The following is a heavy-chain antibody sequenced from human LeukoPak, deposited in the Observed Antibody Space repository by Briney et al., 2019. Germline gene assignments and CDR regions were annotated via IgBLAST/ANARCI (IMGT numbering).Heavy chain of an antibody. J-gene: IGHJ5*02. CDR2: ISAYNGNT. CDR3: ARDQGGGQNYNWFDP. CDR1: GYSFSDFH. V-gene: IGHV1-18*01. Sequence: ASVKVSCKTSGYSFSDFHINWVRQAPGQGLEWMGWISAYNGNTNYAQKLQGRVTMTTDTSTSTAYMELRSLRSDDTAVYYCARDQGGGQNYNWFDPWGQGTLVTVSS. D-gene: IGHD1-26*01.